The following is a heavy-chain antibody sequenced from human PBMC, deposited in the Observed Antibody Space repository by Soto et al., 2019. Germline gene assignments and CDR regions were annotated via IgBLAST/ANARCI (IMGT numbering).Heavy chain of an antibody. CDR2: IWYDGSNK. Sequence: PGGSLRLSCAASGFTFSSYGMHWVRQAPGKGLEWVAVIWYDGSNKYYADSVKGRFTISRDNSKNTLYLQMNNLRAEDTAVYYCAKGAFRNQITQSSSYGMDVWGKGTTVTVSS. J-gene: IGHJ6*04. CDR1: GFTFSSYG. D-gene: IGHD3-16*01. CDR3: AKGAFRNQITQSSSYGMDV. V-gene: IGHV3-30*02.